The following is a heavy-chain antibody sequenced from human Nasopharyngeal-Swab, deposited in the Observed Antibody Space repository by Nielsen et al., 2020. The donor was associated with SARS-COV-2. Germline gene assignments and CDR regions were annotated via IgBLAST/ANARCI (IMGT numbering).Heavy chain of an antibody. J-gene: IGHJ4*02. CDR3: ARDAPAHYGAFY. V-gene: IGHV3-30*03. D-gene: IGHD4-17*01. CDR1: GFTFSSVG. Sequence: GESLKISCAASGFTFSSVGMHWVRQAPGKGLELVAFIAHDASNEYYGDSVKGRFSISRDSSKNTLYLQMDTLRGEDTAVYYCARDAPAHYGAFYWGRGTLVTVSS. CDR2: IAHDASNE.